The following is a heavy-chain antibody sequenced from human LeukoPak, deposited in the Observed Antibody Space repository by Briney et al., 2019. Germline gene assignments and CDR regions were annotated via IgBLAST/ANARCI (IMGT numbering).Heavy chain of an antibody. CDR2: IHHGGTT. V-gene: IGHV4-4*02. CDR1: GVSITSEIW. CDR3: ASVFGIAAVYFQH. Sequence: SETLSLTCTVSGVSITSEIWWSWVRQPPGKGLEWIGEIHHGGTTAFKPSLKSRVSMSVDTSENHFSLRLSSVTAADTAVYYCASVFGIAAVYFQHWGQGTLVTVSS. D-gene: IGHD6-13*01. J-gene: IGHJ1*01.